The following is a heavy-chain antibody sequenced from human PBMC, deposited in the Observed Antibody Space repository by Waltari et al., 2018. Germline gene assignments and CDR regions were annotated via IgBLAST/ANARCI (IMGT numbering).Heavy chain of an antibody. V-gene: IGHV4-59*01. D-gene: IGHD3-3*01. CDR3: ARDSDFWSGKRYYYYGMDV. CDR1: GGSISSYY. CDR2: SYYSGST. Sequence: QVQLQESGPGLVKPSETLSLTCTVSGGSISSYYWSWIRQPPGKGLEWIGYSYYSGSTNYNPSLKSRVTISVDTSKNQFSLKLSSVTAADTAVYYCARDSDFWSGKRYYYYGMDVWGQGTTVTVSS. J-gene: IGHJ6*02.